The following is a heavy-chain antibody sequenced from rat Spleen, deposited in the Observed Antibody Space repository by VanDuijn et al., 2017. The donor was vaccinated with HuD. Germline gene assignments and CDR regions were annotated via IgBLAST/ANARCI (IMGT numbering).Heavy chain of an antibody. Sequence: EVQLQESGPGLVKPSQSLSLTCSVTGYSITSNYWGWIRKFPGNKLEWMGYIDNAGSTHYNPSLKSRISITRDTSKNQFFLQVNSVTSEDTATYYCATDDYNSYWGQGVMVTVSS. V-gene: IGHV3-3*01. CDR3: ATDDYNSY. D-gene: IGHD1-10*01. CDR1: GYSITSNY. J-gene: IGHJ2*01. CDR2: IDNAGST.